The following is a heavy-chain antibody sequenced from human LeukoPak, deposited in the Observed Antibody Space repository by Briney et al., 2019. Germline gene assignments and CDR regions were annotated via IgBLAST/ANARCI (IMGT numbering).Heavy chain of an antibody. J-gene: IGHJ4*02. CDR3: ARAIASSWSYYFDY. CDR1: GGSINNGGYY. D-gene: IGHD6-13*01. V-gene: IGHV4-31*03. CDR2: IYYSGSS. Sequence: SETLSLTCTVSGGSINNGGYYWSWIRQHPGKGLEWIGYIYYSGSSYYNPSLRSRVTISVDTSKNHFSLKLSSVTAADTAVYYCARAIASSWSYYFDYWGQGTLVTVSS.